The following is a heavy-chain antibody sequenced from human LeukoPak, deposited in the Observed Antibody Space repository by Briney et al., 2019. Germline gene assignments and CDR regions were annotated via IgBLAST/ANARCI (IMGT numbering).Heavy chain of an antibody. D-gene: IGHD3-10*01. CDR1: GFTFSSYA. J-gene: IGHJ4*02. CDR2: ISGSGGST. Sequence: PGGSLRLSCAASGFTFSSYAMSWVRQAPGKGLEWVSAISGSGGSTYYADSVKGRFTISRENSKNTLYLQMNSLRAEDTAVYYCAKDLTSYYYGSSLSYWGQGTLVTVSS. CDR3: AKDLTSYYYGSSLSY. V-gene: IGHV3-23*01.